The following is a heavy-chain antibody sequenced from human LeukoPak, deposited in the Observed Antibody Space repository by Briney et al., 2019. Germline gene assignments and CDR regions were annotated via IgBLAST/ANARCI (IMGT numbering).Heavy chain of an antibody. Sequence: ASVKVSCKACGYTFTSYYMHWVRQAPGQGLEWMGIINPSGGSTSYAQKFQGRVTMTRDTSTSTVYMELSSLRSEDTAVYYCARDLYYYDSSGYQDYWGQGTLVTVSS. J-gene: IGHJ4*02. CDR1: GYTFTSYY. V-gene: IGHV1-46*01. CDR3: ARDLYYYDSSGYQDY. D-gene: IGHD3-22*01. CDR2: INPSGGST.